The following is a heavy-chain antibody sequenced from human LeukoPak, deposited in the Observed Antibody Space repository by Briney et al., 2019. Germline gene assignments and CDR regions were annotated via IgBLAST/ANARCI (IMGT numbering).Heavy chain of an antibody. D-gene: IGHD6-19*01. V-gene: IGHV4-31*03. Sequence: PSQTLSLTCTVSGGSISSGGYYWSWIRQHPGKGLEWIGYIYYGGSTYYNPSLKSRVTISVDTSKNQFSLKLSSVAAADTAVYYCARAGIRSSGWYEDFDYWGQGTLVTVSS. J-gene: IGHJ4*02. CDR3: ARAGIRSSGWYEDFDY. CDR1: GGSISSGGYY. CDR2: IYYGGST.